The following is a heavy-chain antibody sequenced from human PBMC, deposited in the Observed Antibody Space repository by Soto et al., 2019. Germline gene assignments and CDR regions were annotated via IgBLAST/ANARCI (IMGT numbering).Heavy chain of an antibody. J-gene: IGHJ5*02. V-gene: IGHV4-4*02. Sequence: PSETRSLTCVVSGGTVASSHWWSFFRQSPGGGLEWIGNVYHTGDTNLNPSLQSRVTISVDKSNNQFSLRLNSLTAADTAVYFCAREIVTAGGNNYFDPWGPGTLVTVSS. CDR1: GGTVASSHW. CDR2: VYHTGDT. D-gene: IGHD2-21*02. CDR3: AREIVTAGGNNYFDP.